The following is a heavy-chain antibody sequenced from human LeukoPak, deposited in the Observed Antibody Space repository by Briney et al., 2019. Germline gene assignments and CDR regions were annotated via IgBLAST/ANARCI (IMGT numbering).Heavy chain of an antibody. V-gene: IGHV3-11*06. Sequence: PSETLSLTCTVSGGSISSSSYYWGWIRQAPGKGLEWVSSLSSTSSDKRYAESVTGRFTISRDNPKNSVYLQMNSLRVEDTAVYYCARQGRSYINPNRGWFDPWGQGTQVIVSS. J-gene: IGHJ5*02. CDR1: GGSISSSS. CDR2: LSSTSSDK. D-gene: IGHD2/OR15-2a*01. CDR3: ARQGRSYINPNRGWFDP.